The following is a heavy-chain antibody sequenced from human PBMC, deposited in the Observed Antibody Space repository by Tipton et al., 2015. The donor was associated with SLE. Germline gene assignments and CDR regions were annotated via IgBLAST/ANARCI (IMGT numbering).Heavy chain of an antibody. Sequence: SVKGRFTVSRDNAKNSLHLQMNSLRVEDSAVYYCARTTENDYWGQGTQVIVSS. CDR3: ARTTENDY. V-gene: IGHV3-21*01. D-gene: IGHD1-14*01. J-gene: IGHJ4*02.